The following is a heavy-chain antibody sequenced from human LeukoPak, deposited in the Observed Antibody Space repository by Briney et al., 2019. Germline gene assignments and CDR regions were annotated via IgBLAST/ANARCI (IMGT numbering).Heavy chain of an antibody. CDR3: ARGGSWNYYLEY. D-gene: IGHD1-7*01. J-gene: IGHJ4*02. Sequence: GGSLRLSCAASGFTFSSYAMHWVRQAPGKGLEYVSAISSNGGSTYYANSVKGRFTISRDNAKNTLYLQMGSLRAEDMAVYYCARGGSWNYYLEYWGQGTLVTVSS. CDR1: GFTFSSYA. CDR2: ISSNGGST. V-gene: IGHV3-64*01.